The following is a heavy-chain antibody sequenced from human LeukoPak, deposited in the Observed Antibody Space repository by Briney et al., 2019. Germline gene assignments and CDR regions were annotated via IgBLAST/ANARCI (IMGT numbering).Heavy chain of an antibody. Sequence: GGSLRLSCAASGFTFSSYSMNWVRQAPGKGLEWVSSISSSSSYIYYADSVKGRFTISRDNAKNSLYLQMNSLRAEDTAVYYCARDTIYLYYYDSSGYSDYWGQGTLVTVSS. CDR1: GFTFSSYS. CDR3: ARDTIYLYYYDSSGYSDY. V-gene: IGHV3-21*01. J-gene: IGHJ4*02. D-gene: IGHD3-22*01. CDR2: ISSSSSYI.